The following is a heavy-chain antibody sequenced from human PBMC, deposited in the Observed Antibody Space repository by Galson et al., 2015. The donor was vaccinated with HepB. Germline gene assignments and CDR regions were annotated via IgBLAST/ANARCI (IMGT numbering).Heavy chain of an antibody. CDR3: ARGPYCSSTSCYLGGFGY. J-gene: IGHJ4*02. V-gene: IGHV4-34*01. CDR2: INHSGST. CDR1: GGSFSGYY. D-gene: IGHD2-2*01. Sequence: LSLTCAVYGGSFSGYYWSWIRQPPGKGLEWIGEINHSGSTNYNPSLKSRVTISVDTSKNQFSLKLSSVTAADTAVYYCARGPYCSSTSCYLGGFGYWGQGTLVTVSS.